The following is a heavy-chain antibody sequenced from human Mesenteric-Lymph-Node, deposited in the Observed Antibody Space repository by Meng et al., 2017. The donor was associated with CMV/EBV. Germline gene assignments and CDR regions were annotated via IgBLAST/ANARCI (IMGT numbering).Heavy chain of an antibody. D-gene: IGHD6-6*01. J-gene: IGHJ6*02. V-gene: IGHV1-18*01. CDR3: ARESSSSPGLYYYYYGMDV. Sequence: ASVKVSCKASGYTFTSYGISWVRQAPGQGLEWMGWISAYNGNTNYAQKLQGRVTMTTDTSTSTAYMELRSLRSEDTAVYYCARESSSSPGLYYYYYGMDVWGQGTTVTVSS. CDR1: GYTFTSYG. CDR2: ISAYNGNT.